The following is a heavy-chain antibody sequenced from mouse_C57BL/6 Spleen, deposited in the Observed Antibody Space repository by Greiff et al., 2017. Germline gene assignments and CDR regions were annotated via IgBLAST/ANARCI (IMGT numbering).Heavy chain of an antibody. CDR1: GYTFTSYW. Sequence: QVQLQQPGAELVKPGASVKLSCKASGYTFTSYWMHWVKQRPGQGLEWIGMIHPNSGSTNYNEKFKSKATLTVDKSSSTAYMQLSSLTSEDSAVYYCARLLQGGYYAKDYWGQGTSVTVSS. V-gene: IGHV1-64*01. CDR3: ARLLQGGYYAKDY. J-gene: IGHJ4*01. D-gene: IGHD1-1*01. CDR2: IHPNSGST.